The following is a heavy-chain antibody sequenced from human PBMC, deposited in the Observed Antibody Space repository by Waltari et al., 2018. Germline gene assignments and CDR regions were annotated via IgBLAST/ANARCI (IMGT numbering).Heavy chain of an antibody. J-gene: IGHJ3*02. D-gene: IGHD2-15*01. V-gene: IGHV1-69*08. CDR1: GGTFSSYA. Sequence: QVQLVQSGAEVKKPGSSVKVSCKASGGTFSSYAISWVRQAPGQGLEWMGRVIPIFGTANYAQKFQGRVTITADKSTSTAYMELNSLRAEDTAVYYCARWSREYGIDAFDIWGQGTMVTVSS. CDR3: ARWSREYGIDAFDI. CDR2: VIPIFGTA.